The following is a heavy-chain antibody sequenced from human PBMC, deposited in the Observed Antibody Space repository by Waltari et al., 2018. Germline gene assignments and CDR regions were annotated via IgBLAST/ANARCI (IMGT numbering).Heavy chain of an antibody. V-gene: IGHV4-34*01. J-gene: IGHJ4*02. CDR3: ARGTVTIDY. CDR2: IHHSGST. Sequence: QVQLQQWGAGLWKPSETLSLTCADSGGSFSGYYWIWIRQPPGKGLGWIGKIHHSGSTNYHPSLKSRVTRSVDTSKNQFSLKLSSVTAADTAVYYCARGTVTIDYWGQGTLVTVSS. D-gene: IGHD1-7*01. CDR1: GGSFSGYY.